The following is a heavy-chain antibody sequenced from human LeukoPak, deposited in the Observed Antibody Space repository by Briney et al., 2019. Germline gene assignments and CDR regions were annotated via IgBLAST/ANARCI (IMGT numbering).Heavy chain of an antibody. CDR1: GFTFSSYA. D-gene: IGHD6-13*01. V-gene: IGHV3-23*01. CDR2: ISGSGGST. CDR3: AKDVGSSWPRFYYYYGMDV. J-gene: IGHJ6*02. Sequence: PGGSLRLSCAASGFTFSSYAMSWVRQAPGKGLEWASAISGSGGSTYYADSVKGRFTTSRDNSKNTLYLQMNSLRAEDTAVYYCAKDVGSSWPRFYYYYGMDVWGQGTTVTVSS.